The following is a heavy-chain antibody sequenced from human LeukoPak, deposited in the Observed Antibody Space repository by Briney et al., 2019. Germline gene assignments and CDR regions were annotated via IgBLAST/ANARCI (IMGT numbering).Heavy chain of an antibody. Sequence: PSETLSLTCAVYGGSFSGYYWTWIRQPPGKGLEWIGEINHSGSTNYNPSLKSRVTISVDTSKNQFSLKLRSVTAADTAVYYCARGSVSGQYHGSGSYYARWGQGTLVTVSS. CDR1: GGSFSGYY. V-gene: IGHV4-34*01. CDR2: INHSGST. CDR3: ARGSVSGQYHGSGSYYAR. J-gene: IGHJ4*02. D-gene: IGHD3-10*01.